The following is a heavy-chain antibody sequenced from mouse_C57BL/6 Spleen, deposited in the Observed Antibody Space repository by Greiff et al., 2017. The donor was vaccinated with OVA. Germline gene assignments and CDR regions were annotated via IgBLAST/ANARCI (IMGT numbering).Heavy chain of an antibody. V-gene: IGHV1-64*01. CDR1: GYTFTSYC. CDR2: IHPNSGST. D-gene: IGHD2-5*01. Sequence: VQLQQPGAELVKPGASVTLSCKASGYTFTSYCMHWVKQRPGQGLEWIGMIHPNSGSTNYNEKFKSKATLTVDKSSSTAYMQLSSLTSEDSAVYYCARSYSNYYYWGQGTTLTVSS. CDR3: ARSYSNYYY. J-gene: IGHJ2*01.